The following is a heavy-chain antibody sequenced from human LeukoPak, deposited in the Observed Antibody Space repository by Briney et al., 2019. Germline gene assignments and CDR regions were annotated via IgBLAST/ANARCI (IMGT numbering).Heavy chain of an antibody. V-gene: IGHV4-59*12. CDR1: GGSISYYY. D-gene: IGHD1-26*01. CDR2: IYYSGST. Sequence: PSETLSLTCTVSGGSISYYYWSWIRQPPGKGLELIGYIYYSGSTNYNPSLKSRVTISVDTSKNQFSLKLSSVTAADTAVFYCGGTEKKAEAGRGYPPVGWFGPWGQGTLVTVSS. CDR3: GGTEKKAEAGRGYPPVGWFGP. J-gene: IGHJ5*01.